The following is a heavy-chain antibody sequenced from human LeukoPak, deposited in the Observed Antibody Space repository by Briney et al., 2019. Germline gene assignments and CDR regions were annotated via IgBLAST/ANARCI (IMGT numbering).Heavy chain of an antibody. V-gene: IGHV3-49*04. J-gene: IGHJ4*02. CDR3: TRDSLDRIAVAGTLDY. CDR1: GFTFGDYA. CDR2: IRSKAYGGTT. Sequence: GRSLRLSCTASGFTFGDYAMSWVRQAPGKGLEWVGFIRSKAYGGTTEYAASVKGRFTISRDDSISIAYLQMNSLKTEDTAVYYCTRDSLDRIAVAGTLDYWGQGTLVTVSS. D-gene: IGHD6-19*01.